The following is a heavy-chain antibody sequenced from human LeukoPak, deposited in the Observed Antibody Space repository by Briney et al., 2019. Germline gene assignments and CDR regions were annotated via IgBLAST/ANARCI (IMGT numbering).Heavy chain of an antibody. CDR2: MNPNSGNT. J-gene: IGHJ4*02. D-gene: IGHD3-10*01. CDR1: GYTFTSYD. V-gene: IGHV1-8*03. CDR3: ARGSGGYFDY. Sequence: ASVKVSCKASGYTFTSYDINWVRQATGQGLEWMGWMNPNSGNTGSAQTFQGRATITRNTSIRTAYMWLSSLRSEDTAVYYCARGSGGYFDYWGQGTLVTVSS.